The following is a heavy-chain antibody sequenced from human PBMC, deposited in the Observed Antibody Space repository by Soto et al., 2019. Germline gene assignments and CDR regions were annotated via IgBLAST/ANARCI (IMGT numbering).Heavy chain of an antibody. Sequence: SETLSLTCTVSGGSISSGGYYWSWIRQHPGKGLEWIGYIYYSGSTYYNPSLKSRVTISVETSKNQFSLKLSSVTAADTAVYYCAREYYYGSGSGIFDYWGQGTLVTVSS. V-gene: IGHV4-31*03. CDR2: IYYSGST. CDR3: AREYYYGSGSGIFDY. J-gene: IGHJ4*02. D-gene: IGHD3-10*01. CDR1: GGSISSGGYY.